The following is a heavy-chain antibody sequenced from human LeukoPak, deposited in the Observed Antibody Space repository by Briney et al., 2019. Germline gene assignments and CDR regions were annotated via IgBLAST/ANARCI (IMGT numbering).Heavy chain of an antibody. V-gene: IGHV3-23*01. CDR2: ISGSGGRT. CDR1: GFTFSAYA. J-gene: IGHJ4*02. Sequence: GSLRLSCAASGFTFSAYAMNWVRQAPGKGLEWVSSISGSGGRTYYADSVKGRFTISRDNSKNTLYLQLNGLRAEDTAVYYCAKEREYYDSSGYSGFDYWGQGTLVTVSS. CDR3: AKEREYYDSSGYSGFDY. D-gene: IGHD3-22*01.